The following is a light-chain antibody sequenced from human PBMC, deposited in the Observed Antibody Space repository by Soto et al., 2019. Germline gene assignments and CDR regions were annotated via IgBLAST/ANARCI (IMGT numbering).Light chain of an antibody. V-gene: IGLV1-40*01. CDR2: GNN. J-gene: IGLJ2*01. CDR1: TSDIGAGYD. CDR3: SSYTSSSTLEV. Sequence: QSVLTQPPSVSGAPGQRVTISCTGSTSDIGAGYDVHWYQQLPGTAPKLLIYGNNKRPSGVPDRFSGSKSGSSASLAIIGLQAEDEADYYCSSYTSSSTLEVFGGGTKLTVL.